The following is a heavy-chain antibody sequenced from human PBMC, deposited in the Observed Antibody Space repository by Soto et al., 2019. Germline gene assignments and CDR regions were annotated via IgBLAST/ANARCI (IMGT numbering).Heavy chain of an antibody. D-gene: IGHD4-4*01. V-gene: IGHV3-48*02. J-gene: IGHJ4*02. CDR2: ISRTSTTL. Sequence: EVQLVESGGALVQAGGSLRLSCAASSFTFSDYGMNWVRQAPGKGLEWLSYISRTSTTLYYADPVKGRFTISRDNAKISLYLQMNSQRDEDTGVYYCARDRRKRNLFDSWGQGTLVTVSS. CDR3: ARDRRKRNLFDS. CDR1: SFTFSDYG.